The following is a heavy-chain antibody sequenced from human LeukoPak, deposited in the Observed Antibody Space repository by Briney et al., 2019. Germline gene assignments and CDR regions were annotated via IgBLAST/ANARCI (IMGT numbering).Heavy chain of an antibody. CDR2: IKQDESEK. CDR3: ARPRAYCSGGSCFPPDY. J-gene: IGHJ4*02. D-gene: IGHD2-15*01. CDR1: GFTFSNFW. Sequence: GGSLRLSCAASGFTFSNFWMSWVRQAPGKGLEWVANIKQDESEKYYGASVKGRFTISRDNAKNSLYLQMNSLRAEDTAAYYCARPRAYCSGGSCFPPDYRGQGTLITVSS. V-gene: IGHV3-7*04.